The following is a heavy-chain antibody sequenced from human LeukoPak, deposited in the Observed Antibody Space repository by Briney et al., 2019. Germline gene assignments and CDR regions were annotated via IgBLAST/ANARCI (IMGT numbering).Heavy chain of an antibody. D-gene: IGHD1-1*01. V-gene: IGHV3-48*01. CDR2: ISSSGITI. CDR1: GFTLSSYS. Sequence: GGSLRLSCEASGFTLSSYSMNWVRQAPGKGLEWVSYISSSGITIYYADSVKGRFTISRDNAKNSLFLQMHSLRVEDTAVYYCARDPEGYFDYWGQGILVTVAS. CDR3: ARDPEGYFDY. J-gene: IGHJ4*01.